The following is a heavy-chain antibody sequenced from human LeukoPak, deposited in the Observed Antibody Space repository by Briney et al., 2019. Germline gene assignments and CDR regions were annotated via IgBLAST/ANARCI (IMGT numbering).Heavy chain of an antibody. J-gene: IGHJ4*02. CDR2: ISGSGGST. CDR3: AKEEEVLLWFGESLSIDY. V-gene: IGHV3-23*01. Sequence: GGSLRLSCAASGFTFSSYAMSWVRQAPGKGLEWVSAISGSGGSTYYADSVKGRFTISRDNSKNTLYLQMNSLRAEDTAVYYCAKEEEVLLWFGESLSIDYWGQGTLVTVSS. D-gene: IGHD3-10*01. CDR1: GFTFSSYA.